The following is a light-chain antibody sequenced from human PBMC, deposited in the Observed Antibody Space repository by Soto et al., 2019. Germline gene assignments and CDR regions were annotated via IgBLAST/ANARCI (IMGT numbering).Light chain of an antibody. Sequence: EIVLTQSPATLSVSPGDRATLSCRASQSVSSDLAWFQQKPGQAPRLLIYGASTRATGIPARFSGSGSGTEFTLTISSLQSEDFAIYFRQQYNNWPLTFGGGAKVEIK. V-gene: IGKV3-15*01. CDR1: QSVSSD. J-gene: IGKJ4*01. CDR2: GAS. CDR3: QQYNNWPLT.